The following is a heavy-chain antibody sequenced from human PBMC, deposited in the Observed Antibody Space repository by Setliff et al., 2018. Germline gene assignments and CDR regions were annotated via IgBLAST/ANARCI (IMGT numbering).Heavy chain of an antibody. CDR1: GYTFTGYY. J-gene: IGHJ4*02. V-gene: IGHV1-2*04. CDR3: ARSGGGYDFWSGYLVY. Sequence: GASVKVSCKASGYTFTGYYMHWVRQAPGQGLEWMGWINPNSGGTNYAQKFQGWVTMTRDTSISTAYMGLSSLRSEDTAVYYCARSGGGYDFWSGYLVYWGQGTLVTVSS. D-gene: IGHD3-3*01. CDR2: INPNSGGT.